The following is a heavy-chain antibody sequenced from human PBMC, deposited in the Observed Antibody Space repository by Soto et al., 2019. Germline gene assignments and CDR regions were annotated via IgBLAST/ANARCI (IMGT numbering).Heavy chain of an antibody. Sequence: VQSAGEVKKPGASVKVSCKASGYSFTSYGISWVRRAPGQGLEWMGWISPYNGHTQFVQRFQGRVTMTTDTSTKTAYMELRNLRSDDTAHYYCARDLTIVPATHPRLENYGMDVWGQGTTVIVSS. V-gene: IGHV1-18*01. CDR2: ISPYNGHT. CDR1: GYSFTSYG. J-gene: IGHJ6*02. CDR3: ARDLTIVPATHPRLENYGMDV. D-gene: IGHD2-2*01.